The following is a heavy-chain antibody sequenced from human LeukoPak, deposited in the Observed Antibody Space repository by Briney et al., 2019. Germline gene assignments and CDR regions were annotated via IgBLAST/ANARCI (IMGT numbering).Heavy chain of an antibody. CDR1: GFTFSSYA. CDR2: ISYDGSNK. V-gene: IGHV3-30-3*01. J-gene: IGHJ4*02. D-gene: IGHD3-3*01. CDR3: ARGNVFWSGYPLPY. Sequence: GGSLRLSCAASGFTFSSYAMHWVRQAPGKGLKWVAVISYDGSNKYYADSVKGRFTISRDNSKNTLYLQMNSLRAEDTAVYYCARGNVFWSGYPLPYWGQGTLVTVSS.